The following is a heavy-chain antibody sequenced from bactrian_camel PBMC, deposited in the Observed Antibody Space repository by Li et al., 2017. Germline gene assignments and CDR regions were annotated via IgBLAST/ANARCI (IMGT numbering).Heavy chain of an antibody. CDR2: ISRSGITT. V-gene: IGHV3S40*01. D-gene: IGHD2*01. CDR1: GFTFSTQD. Sequence: DVQLVESGGGLVRPGGSLRLSCAASGFTFSTQDMAWVRQAPGKGLERVSCISRSGITTYYADSVKGRFTISRDNAKTTLYLQMNSLKPEDTAMYYCAADERDTIVVVTPNNYWGQGTQVTVS. CDR3: AADERDTIVVVTPNNY. J-gene: IGHJ4*01.